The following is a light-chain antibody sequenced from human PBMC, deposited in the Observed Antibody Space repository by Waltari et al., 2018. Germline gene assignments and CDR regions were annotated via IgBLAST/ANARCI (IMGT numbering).Light chain of an antibody. CDR2: EVT. V-gene: IGLV2-23*02. Sequence: QSALTQPASVSGSPGQSITISCTGTSSDVGNYDLVSWYQQLPGKAPKLMIYEVTKRPSWVSNRFAGSKSGNTASLTVSGLQAEDEADYYCCSYAGSGTLVFGGGTKLTVL. J-gene: IGLJ2*01. CDR1: SSDVGNYDL. CDR3: CSYAGSGTLV.